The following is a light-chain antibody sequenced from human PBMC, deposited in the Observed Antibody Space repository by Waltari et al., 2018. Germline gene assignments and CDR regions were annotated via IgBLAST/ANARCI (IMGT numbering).Light chain of an antibody. CDR3: QQYDDYPPT. Sequence: DIQMTQSPSTLSASVGDTVTITCRASQSISSWLAWYQQKPGKAPKLLIYKASSLESVVPARFSGSGSGTEFTLTINTLQPDDFATYHCQQYDDYPPTFGQGTKLESK. CDR2: KAS. V-gene: IGKV1-5*03. J-gene: IGKJ1*01. CDR1: QSISSW.